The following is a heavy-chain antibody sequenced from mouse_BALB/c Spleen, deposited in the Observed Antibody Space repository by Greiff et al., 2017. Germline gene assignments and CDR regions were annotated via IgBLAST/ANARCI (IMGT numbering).Heavy chain of an antibody. V-gene: IGHV3-2*02. D-gene: IGHD2-2*01. CDR3: ARGWLRSWFAY. Sequence: VQLKESGPGLVKPSQSLSLTCTVTGYSITSDYAWNWIRQFPGNKLEWMGYISYSGSTSYNPSLKSRISITRDTSKNQFFLQLNSVTTEDTATYYCARGWLRSWFAYWGQGTLVTVSA. CDR2: ISYSGST. J-gene: IGHJ3*01. CDR1: GYSITSDYA.